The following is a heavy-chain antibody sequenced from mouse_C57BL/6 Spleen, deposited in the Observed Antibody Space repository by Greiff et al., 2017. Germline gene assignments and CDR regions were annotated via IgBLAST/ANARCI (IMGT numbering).Heavy chain of an antibody. Sequence: EVQRVESVAELVRPGASVKLSCTASGFNIKNTYMHWVKQRPEQGLEWIGRIDPANGNTKYAPKFQGKATITADTSSNTAYLQLSSLTSEDTAIYYCAYGSTQYYYAMDYWGQGTSVTVSS. CDR3: AYGSTQYYYAMDY. J-gene: IGHJ4*01. CDR2: IDPANGNT. CDR1: GFNIKNTY. V-gene: IGHV14-3*01. D-gene: IGHD1-1*01.